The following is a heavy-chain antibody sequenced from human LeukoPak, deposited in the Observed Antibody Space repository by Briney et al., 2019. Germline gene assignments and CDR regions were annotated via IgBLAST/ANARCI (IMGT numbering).Heavy chain of an antibody. D-gene: IGHD5-24*01. Sequence: SETLSLTCTVSGGSISSSSYYWSWVRQPPGKGLEWIGEINHSGSTNYNPSLKSRVTISVDTSKNQFSLKLSSVTAADTAVYYCARGRRRDGYLWGQGTLVTVSS. CDR3: ARGRRRDGYL. V-gene: IGHV4-39*07. J-gene: IGHJ5*02. CDR1: GGSISSSSYY. CDR2: INHSGST.